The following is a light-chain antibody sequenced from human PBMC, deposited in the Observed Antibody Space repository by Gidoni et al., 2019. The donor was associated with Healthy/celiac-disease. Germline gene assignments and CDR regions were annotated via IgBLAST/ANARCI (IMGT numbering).Light chain of an antibody. Sequence: DIQMTQSPSSLSASVGDRVTITCRASQSISSYLNWYQQKPGKAPKLLLYAASSLQSGVPSRFSGSGSGTDFTLTISSLQPAHFATYYCQQSYSTPLTFGGGPKVEIK. CDR3: QQSYSTPLT. V-gene: IGKV1-39*01. J-gene: IGKJ4*01. CDR2: AAS. CDR1: QSISSY.